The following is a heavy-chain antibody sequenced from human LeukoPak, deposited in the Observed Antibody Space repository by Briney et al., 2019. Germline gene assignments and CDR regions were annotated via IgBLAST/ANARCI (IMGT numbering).Heavy chain of an antibody. V-gene: IGHV4-39*01. D-gene: IGHD6-19*01. Sequence: PSETLSLTCTVSGDSISSSSYYWGWIRQPPGKGLEWIGSIHYSGSTYYNPSLKSRVTISVDTSKNQFSLKLSSVSAADTAVYYCARFSSGWYWFVPWGQGTLVTVSS. CDR2: IHYSGST. CDR1: GDSISSSSYY. CDR3: ARFSSGWYWFVP. J-gene: IGHJ5*02.